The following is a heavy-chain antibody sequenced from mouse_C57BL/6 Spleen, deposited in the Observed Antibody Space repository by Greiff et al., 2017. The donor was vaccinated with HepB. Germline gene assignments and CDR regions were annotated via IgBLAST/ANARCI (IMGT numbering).Heavy chain of an antibody. V-gene: IGHV1-59*01. J-gene: IGHJ2*01. CDR3: ARSVYYYGSSYGYFDY. Sequence: QVQLQQPGAELVRPGTSVKLSCKASGYTFTSYWMHWVKQRPGQGLEWIGVIDPSDSYTNYNQKLKGKATLTVDTSSSTAYMQLSSLTSEDSAVYYCARSVYYYGSSYGYFDYWGQGTTLTVSS. CDR1: GYTFTSYW. CDR2: IDPSDSYT. D-gene: IGHD1-1*01.